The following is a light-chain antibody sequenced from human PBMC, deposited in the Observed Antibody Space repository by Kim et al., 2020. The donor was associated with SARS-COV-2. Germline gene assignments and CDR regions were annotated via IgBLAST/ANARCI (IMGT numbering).Light chain of an antibody. V-gene: IGKV1-33*01. CDR2: DAT. Sequence: ASVGEVATTCRQARNDSNSFINWHQQPPGNAPKLLKDDATNLEKGVPARISGSGARTEFTFTISRQHHEDIATYYRQQHDNLPMTFGQGTRLEIK. J-gene: IGKJ5*01. CDR3: QQHDNLPMT. CDR1: NDSNSF.